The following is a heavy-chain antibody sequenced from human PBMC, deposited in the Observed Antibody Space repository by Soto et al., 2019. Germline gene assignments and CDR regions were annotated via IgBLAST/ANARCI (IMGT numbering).Heavy chain of an antibody. CDR2: ISGSGGST. CDR1: GFTFSSYA. Sequence: GGSLRLSCAASGFTFSSYAMSWVRQAPGKGLEWVSAISGSGGSTYYADSVKGRFTISRDNSKNTLYLQMNSLRAEDTAVYYCAKSGGIPISYDYIWGSYRSVDYWGQGTLVTAPQ. J-gene: IGHJ4*02. V-gene: IGHV3-23*01. D-gene: IGHD3-16*02. CDR3: AKSGGIPISYDYIWGSYRSVDY.